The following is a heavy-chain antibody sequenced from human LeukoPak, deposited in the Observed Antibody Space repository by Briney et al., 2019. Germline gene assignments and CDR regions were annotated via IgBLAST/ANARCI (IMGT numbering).Heavy chain of an antibody. Sequence: ASVKVSCKASGYTFTGYYMHWVRQAPGQGLEWMGWINPNSGDTNYAEKFQGRVTMTRDTSISTAYMDLRGLRSDDTAVYYCARDYSSSSGYFDYWGQGTLVTVSS. CDR2: INPNSGDT. V-gene: IGHV1-2*02. CDR1: GYTFTGYY. CDR3: ARDYSSSSGYFDY. J-gene: IGHJ4*02. D-gene: IGHD6-6*01.